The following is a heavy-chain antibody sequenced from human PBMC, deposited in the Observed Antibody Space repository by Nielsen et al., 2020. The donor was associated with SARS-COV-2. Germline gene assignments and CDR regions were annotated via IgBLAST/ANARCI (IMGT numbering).Heavy chain of an antibody. Sequence: GGSLRLSCAASGFTFSSYAMSWVRQAPGKGLEWVSAISGSGGSTYYADSVKGRFTISRDNSKNTLYLQMNSLRAEDTAVYYCARGGSSSWSSYYYYGMDVWGQGTTVTVSS. CDR1: GFTFSSYA. J-gene: IGHJ6*02. CDR3: ARGGSSSWSSYYYYGMDV. CDR2: ISGSGGST. V-gene: IGHV3-23*01. D-gene: IGHD6-13*01.